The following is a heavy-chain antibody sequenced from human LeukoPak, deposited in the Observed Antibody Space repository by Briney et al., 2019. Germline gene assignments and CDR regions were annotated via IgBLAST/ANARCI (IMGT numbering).Heavy chain of an antibody. D-gene: IGHD5-12*01. Sequence: PSETLPLTCTVSGGSISSSSYYWGWIRQPPGKGLEWIGSIYYSGSTYYNPSLKSRVTISVDTSKNQFSLKLSSVTAADTAVYYCANGYSGYNWGQGTLVTVSS. CDR3: ANGYSGYN. V-gene: IGHV4-39*01. J-gene: IGHJ4*02. CDR1: GGSISSSSYY. CDR2: IYYSGST.